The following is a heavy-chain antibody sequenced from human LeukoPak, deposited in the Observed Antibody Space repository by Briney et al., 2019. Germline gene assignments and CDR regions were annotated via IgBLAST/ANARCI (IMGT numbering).Heavy chain of an antibody. CDR3: ARNVGGVTGGY. CDR1: GYSISSGYY. V-gene: IGHV4-38-2*02. J-gene: IGHJ4*02. D-gene: IGHD3-16*01. CDR2: IYYSGST. Sequence: SETLSLTCTVSGYSISSGYYWGWIRQPPGKGLEWIGSIYYSGSTHYNPSLESRVTISVDTSKNQFSLNLSSVTAADTAVYYCARNVGGVTGGYWGQGTLVTVSS.